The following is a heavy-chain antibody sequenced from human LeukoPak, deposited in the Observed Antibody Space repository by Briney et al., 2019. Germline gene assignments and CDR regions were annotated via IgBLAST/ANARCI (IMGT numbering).Heavy chain of an antibody. CDR3: ARVHSSGHLGRSNENTFDY. D-gene: IGHD3-22*01. Sequence: ASVKVSCKASGYTFTGYYMHWVRQAPGQGLEWMGWINPNSGGTNYAQKFQGRVTMTRDTSISTAYMELSRLRSDDTTVYYCARVHSSGHLGRSNENTFDYWGQGTLVTVSS. V-gene: IGHV1-2*02. CDR1: GYTFTGYY. J-gene: IGHJ4*02. CDR2: INPNSGGT.